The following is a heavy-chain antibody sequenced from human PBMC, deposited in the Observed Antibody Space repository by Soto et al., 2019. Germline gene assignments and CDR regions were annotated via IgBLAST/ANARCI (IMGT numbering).Heavy chain of an antibody. CDR3: ARDAVLGAFYYFDY. D-gene: IGHD1-26*01. J-gene: IGHJ4*02. CDR1: GFTFSSYG. CDR2: IWYDGSNK. V-gene: IGHV3-33*01. Sequence: QVQLVESGGGVVQPGRSLRLSCAASGFTFSSYGMHWVRQAPGKGLEWVAVIWYDGSNKYYADSVKGRFTISRDNSKNTLYLQMNSLRAEDTAVYYCARDAVLGAFYYFDYWGQGTLVTVSS.